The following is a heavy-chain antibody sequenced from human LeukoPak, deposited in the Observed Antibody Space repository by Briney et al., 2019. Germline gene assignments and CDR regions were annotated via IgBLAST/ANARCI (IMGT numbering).Heavy chain of an antibody. CDR1: GFIFSDYY. V-gene: IGHV3-11*04. Sequence: GGSLRLSCAASGFIFSDYYMSWIRQAPGKGLEWVSYISSSGSTIYYADSVKGRFTISRDNAKNSLHLQMNSLRAEDTAVYYCARDRNWGYYYIDVWGKGTTVTVYS. D-gene: IGHD7-27*01. J-gene: IGHJ6*03. CDR3: ARDRNWGYYYIDV. CDR2: ISSSGSTI.